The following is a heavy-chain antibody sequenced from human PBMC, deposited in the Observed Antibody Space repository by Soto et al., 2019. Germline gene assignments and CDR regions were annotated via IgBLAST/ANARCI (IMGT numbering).Heavy chain of an antibody. CDR3: GRDNMIQLWPPTSVDS. J-gene: IGHJ4*02. CDR1: GFSFSSYA. D-gene: IGHD5-18*01. CDR2: ISYDGRNK. V-gene: IGHV3-30*04. Sequence: HPGGSLRLSCEGSGFSFSSYAIHWARQAPGKGLEWVAVISYDGRNKFYGESVRGRFTISRDDSKSTVYLQMNSLRAEDTAVYYCGRDNMIQLWPPTSVDSWGQGALVTVSS.